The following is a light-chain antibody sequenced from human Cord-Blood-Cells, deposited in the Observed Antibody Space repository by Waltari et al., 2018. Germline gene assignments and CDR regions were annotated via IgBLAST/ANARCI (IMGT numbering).Light chain of an antibody. CDR1: QSISSY. J-gene: IGKJ3*01. CDR2: AAS. Sequence: DIQMTQSPSSPPASVGDRVTITCRASQSISSYLNWYQQKPGKAPKLLIYAASSLQSGVPSRFSGSGSGTDFTLTISSLQPEDFATYYCQQSYSTPFTFGPGTKVDIK. CDR3: QQSYSTPFT. V-gene: IGKV1-39*01.